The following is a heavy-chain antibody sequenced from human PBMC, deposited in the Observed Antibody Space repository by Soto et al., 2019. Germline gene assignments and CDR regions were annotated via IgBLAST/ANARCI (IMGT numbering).Heavy chain of an antibody. CDR3: ARMASAGTLNWLDP. CDR2: MNPGSGKT. V-gene: IGHV1-8*02. J-gene: IGHJ5*02. D-gene: IGHD6-13*01. CDR1: GYSFINFD. Sequence: GASVMISCKASGYSFINFDISWVRQAAGQGPEWLGWMNPGSGKTGYTSKFRGRVAMTRDASTATSHLDLTSLTSDDTAVYYCARMASAGTLNWLDPWGPGTLVTVSS.